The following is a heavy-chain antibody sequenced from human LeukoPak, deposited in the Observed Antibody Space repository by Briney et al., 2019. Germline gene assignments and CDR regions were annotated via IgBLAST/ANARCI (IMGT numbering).Heavy chain of an antibody. CDR3: ARVGKNGWDFDH. V-gene: IGHV3-7*01. CDR2: IIEGGDVK. CDR1: GFTFSAYW. Sequence: GDSLRLSCAASGFTFSAYWMTWVRQAPGKGLAWVANIIEGGDVKYYVDSVKGRFTISRDNTKNSLYLQMTSLRADDTAVYYCARVGKNGWDFDHWGQGTLVTVSS. J-gene: IGHJ4*02. D-gene: IGHD6-19*01.